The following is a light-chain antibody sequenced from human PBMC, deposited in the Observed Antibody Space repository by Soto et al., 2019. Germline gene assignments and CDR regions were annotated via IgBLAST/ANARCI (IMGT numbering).Light chain of an antibody. CDR2: LEGGGSY. Sequence: QSVLTQPSSASASLGSSVKLTCTPNSGHSKNIIAWHQQQPGKAPRYLMKLEGGGSYTKGSGVPDRFSGYSSGADRHLTISTLQSEDEADYYCETWGSNIHSPFGGGTKVTVL. CDR1: SGHSKNI. CDR3: ETWGSNIHSP. V-gene: IGLV4-60*03. J-gene: IGLJ3*02.